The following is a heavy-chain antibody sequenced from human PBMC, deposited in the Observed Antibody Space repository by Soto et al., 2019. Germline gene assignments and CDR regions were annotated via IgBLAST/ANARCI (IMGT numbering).Heavy chain of an antibody. J-gene: IGHJ6*02. V-gene: IGHV4-39*02. Sequence: PSETLSLTCTVSGGSLHTTSYSWGWIRQPPGKGLEWIGSISSTGSTYYSPSLKSRVTISVDTSKSSFSLRLNSVTAADTAVYYCARDWGYFDWLLSAASAGMAVWGQGTTVTVS. D-gene: IGHD3-9*01. CDR3: ARDWGYFDWLLSAASAGMAV. CDR1: GGSLHTTSYS. CDR2: ISSTGST.